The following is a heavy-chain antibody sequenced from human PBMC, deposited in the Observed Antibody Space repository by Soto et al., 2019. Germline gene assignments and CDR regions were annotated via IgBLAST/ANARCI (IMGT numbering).Heavy chain of an antibody. Sequence: LRLSCAASGFTFSSYGMHWVRQAPGKGLEWVAIISYDGTNKYYADSVKGRFTISRDNSKNTLYLQMNSLRVEDTAVYYCANGGKYYATDSWGQGTLVTVSS. CDR2: ISYDGTNK. D-gene: IGHD2-2*01. CDR3: ANGGKYYATDS. V-gene: IGHV3-30*18. J-gene: IGHJ5*01. CDR1: GFTFSSYG.